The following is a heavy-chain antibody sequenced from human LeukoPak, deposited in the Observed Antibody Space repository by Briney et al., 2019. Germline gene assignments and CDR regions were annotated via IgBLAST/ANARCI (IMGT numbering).Heavy chain of an antibody. J-gene: IGHJ4*02. D-gene: IGHD3-10*01. CDR2: ISSSGSTI. V-gene: IGHV3-48*03. CDR1: GFTFSSYE. CDR3: AKDPVTMVRGVAGYFDY. Sequence: PGGSLRLSCAASGFTFSSYEMNWVRQAPGKGLEWVSYISSSGSTIYYADSVKGRFTISRDNAKKSLYLQMNSLRAEDTAVYYCAKDPVTMVRGVAGYFDYWGQGTLVTVSS.